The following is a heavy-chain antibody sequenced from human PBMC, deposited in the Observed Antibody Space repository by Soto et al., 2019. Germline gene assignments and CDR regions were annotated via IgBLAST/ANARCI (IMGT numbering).Heavy chain of an antibody. Sequence: SLKLSCAASGFTFSSYGMHWVRQAPGKGPAWVAVISYDGSNKYYADSVKGRFTISRDNSKNTLYLQMNSLRAEDTAVYYCAKDHVPAANRSYYYYYGMDVWGQGTTVTVSS. D-gene: IGHD2-2*01. V-gene: IGHV3-30*18. CDR1: GFTFSSYG. J-gene: IGHJ6*02. CDR2: ISYDGSNK. CDR3: AKDHVPAANRSYYYYYGMDV.